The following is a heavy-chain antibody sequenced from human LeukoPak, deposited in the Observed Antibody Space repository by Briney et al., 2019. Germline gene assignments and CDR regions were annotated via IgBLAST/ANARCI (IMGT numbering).Heavy chain of an antibody. V-gene: IGHV3-30*04. Sequence: SGGSLRLSCAASGFTFSSYAMSWVRQAPGKGLEWVAVTSHDGYNRYYADSVKGRFTISRDNSENTLQMNSLRAEDTAVYYCARGYYDSSGSGAFDFWGRGTMVIVS. CDR2: TSHDGYNR. D-gene: IGHD3-22*01. J-gene: IGHJ3*01. CDR3: ARGYYDSSGSGAFDF. CDR1: GFTFSSYA.